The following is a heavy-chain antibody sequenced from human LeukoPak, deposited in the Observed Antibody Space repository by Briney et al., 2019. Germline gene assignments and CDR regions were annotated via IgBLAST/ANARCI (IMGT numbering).Heavy chain of an antibody. D-gene: IGHD6-13*01. Sequence: SETLSLTCTVSGGSITTSIYYWGWIRQPPGKGLEWIGNIYYDGSTYYNPSLKNRVTISVDRSKNQFSLKLSSVAAADTAVYYCARAYSSSSLVHFDYWGQGTLVTVSS. CDR1: GGSITTSIYY. V-gene: IGHV4-39*07. J-gene: IGHJ4*02. CDR2: IYYDGST. CDR3: ARAYSSSSLVHFDY.